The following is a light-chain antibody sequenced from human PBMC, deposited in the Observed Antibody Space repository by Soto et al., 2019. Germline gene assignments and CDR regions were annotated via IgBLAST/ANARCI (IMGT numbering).Light chain of an antibody. CDR1: ESVSTY. CDR3: QQRSNWPSIT. Sequence: IVLTQSPATLSLSPGERATLSCRASESVSTYLAWYQQKPGQAPRLLMYDASTRATGIPARFSGSGSGTDFTLTISGLQPEDSAVYFCQQRSNWPSITFGQGTRLEI. J-gene: IGKJ5*01. V-gene: IGKV3-11*01. CDR2: DAS.